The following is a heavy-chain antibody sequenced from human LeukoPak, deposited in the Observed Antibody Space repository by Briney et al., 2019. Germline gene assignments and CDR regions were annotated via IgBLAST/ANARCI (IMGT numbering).Heavy chain of an antibody. Sequence: GASVKVSCKASGYTFTSYGISWVRQAPGQGLEWMGWISAYNCNTNYAQKLQGRVTMTTDTSTSTAYMEVRSLRSDDAAVYYCARGGVYSSSWYGGFRQFDYWGQGTLVTVSS. CDR3: ARGGVYSSSWYGGFRQFDY. D-gene: IGHD6-13*01. CDR2: ISAYNCNT. J-gene: IGHJ4*02. V-gene: IGHV1-18*01. CDR1: GYTFTSYG.